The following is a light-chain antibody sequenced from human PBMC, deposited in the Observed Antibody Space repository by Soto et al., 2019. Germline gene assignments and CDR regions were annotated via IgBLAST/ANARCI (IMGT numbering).Light chain of an antibody. CDR2: AAS. V-gene: IGKV1-27*01. CDR1: QGISYY. Sequence: DIQMTQSPSSLSASVGDRVTLTCRASQGISYYLAWYQQKPGKVPKLLIYAASTLQSGVPSRFSGSGSGTDFTLTISSLHPEDVATYYWQRYNSAPPFTFGPGTKVDIK. J-gene: IGKJ3*01. CDR3: QRYNSAPPFT.